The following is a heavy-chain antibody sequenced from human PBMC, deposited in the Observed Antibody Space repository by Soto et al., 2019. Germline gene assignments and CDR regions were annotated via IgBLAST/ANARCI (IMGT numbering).Heavy chain of an antibody. Sequence: PVGSLRLSCAASGLTFSSYGMHWVRQAPGKGLEWVAVISYDGSNKYYADSVKGRFTISRDNSKNTLYLQMNSLRAEDTAVYYCAKLGVATENFFDYWGQGTLVTVSS. J-gene: IGHJ4*02. CDR1: GLTFSSYG. V-gene: IGHV3-30*18. CDR3: AKLGVATENFFDY. CDR2: ISYDGSNK. D-gene: IGHD5-12*01.